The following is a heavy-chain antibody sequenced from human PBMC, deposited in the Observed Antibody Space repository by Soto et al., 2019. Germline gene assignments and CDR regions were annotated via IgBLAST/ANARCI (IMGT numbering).Heavy chain of an antibody. CDR2: ISSSSSYI. D-gene: IGHD6-19*01. Sequence: EVQLVESGGGLVKPGGSLRLSCAASGFTFSSYSMNWVRQAPGKGLEWVSSISSSSSYIYYADSVKGRFTISRDNAKNSLYLQMNSLRAEDTAVYYCARPGSMAGTNADYWGQGTLVTVSS. CDR3: ARPGSMAGTNADY. J-gene: IGHJ4*02. CDR1: GFTFSSYS. V-gene: IGHV3-21*01.